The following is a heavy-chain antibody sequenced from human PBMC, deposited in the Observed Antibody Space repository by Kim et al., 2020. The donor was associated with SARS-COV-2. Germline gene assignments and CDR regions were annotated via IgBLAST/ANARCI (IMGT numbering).Heavy chain of an antibody. Sequence: GGSLRLSCAASGFTFSSYAMHWVRQAPGKGLEWVAVISYDGSNKYYADSVKGRFTISRDNSKNTLYLQMNSLRAEDTAVYYCARDGILTGYYGVDAFDIWGQGTMVTVSS. D-gene: IGHD3-9*01. CDR2: ISYDGSNK. V-gene: IGHV3-30*04. J-gene: IGHJ3*02. CDR3: ARDGILTGYYGVDAFDI. CDR1: GFTFSSYA.